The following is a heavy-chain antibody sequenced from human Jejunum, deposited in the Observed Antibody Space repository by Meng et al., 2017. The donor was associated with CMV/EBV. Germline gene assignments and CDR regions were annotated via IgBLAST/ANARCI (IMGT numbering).Heavy chain of an antibody. CDR3: ASGPIRGFLHY. Sequence: VSGGSVSSTNYYWSWIRQTPGKGLAWIGYIYNSETTNYNPSLKSRVAMSVDTSRNQFSLKVTSMTAADTAVYYCASGPIRGFLHYWGQGTLVTVSS. D-gene: IGHD3-10*01. V-gene: IGHV4-30-4*01. J-gene: IGHJ4*02. CDR1: GGSVSSTNYY. CDR2: IYNSETT.